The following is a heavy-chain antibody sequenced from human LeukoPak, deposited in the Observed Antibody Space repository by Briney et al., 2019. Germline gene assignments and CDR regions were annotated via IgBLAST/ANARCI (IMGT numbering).Heavy chain of an antibody. CDR2: MNPNSGNT. D-gene: IGHD3-3*01. Sequence: ASVKVSCKASGYTFTSYDINWVRQATGQGLEWMGWMNPNSGNTGYAQKFQGRVTMTRNTSISTAYMELSSLRSEDTAVYYCARVVSRITIFGVVTAPYYYYMDVWGKGTTVTVSS. CDR3: ARVVSRITIFGVVTAPYYYYMDV. J-gene: IGHJ6*03. CDR1: GYTFTSYD. V-gene: IGHV1-8*01.